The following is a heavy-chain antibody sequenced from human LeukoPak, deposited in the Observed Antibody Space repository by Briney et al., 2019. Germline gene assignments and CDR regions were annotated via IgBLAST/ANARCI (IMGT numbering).Heavy chain of an antibody. CDR2: IYYSGST. CDR1: GGSTSSYY. Sequence: PSETLSLTCTVSGGSTSSYYWSWIRQPPGKGLEWIGYIYYSGSTNYNPSLKSRVTISVDTSKNQFSLKLSSVTAADTAVYYCARELAVASMDVWGKGTTVTVSS. J-gene: IGHJ6*03. D-gene: IGHD6-19*01. CDR3: ARELAVASMDV. V-gene: IGHV4-59*01.